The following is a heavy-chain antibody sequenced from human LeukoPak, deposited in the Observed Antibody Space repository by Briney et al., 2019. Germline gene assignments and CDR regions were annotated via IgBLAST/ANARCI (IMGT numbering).Heavy chain of an antibody. V-gene: IGHV3-30*02. CDR2: IRYDGSNK. CDR1: GFNFNYYG. J-gene: IGHJ4*02. Sequence: GGSLRLSCAASGFNFNYYGMHWVRQAPGKGLEWVAFIRYDGSNKYYADSVKGRFTISRDNSENTLYMQMNSLRVEDTAVYYCAKDRMVRGVEDYWGQGTLVTVSS. D-gene: IGHD3-10*01. CDR3: AKDRMVRGVEDY.